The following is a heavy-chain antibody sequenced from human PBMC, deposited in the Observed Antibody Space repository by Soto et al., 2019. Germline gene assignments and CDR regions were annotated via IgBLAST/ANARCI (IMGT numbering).Heavy chain of an antibody. J-gene: IGHJ5*02. CDR2: MNPNSGNT. CDR3: ARGPNSEWFDP. D-gene: IGHD1-7*01. Sequence: QVQLVQSGSEVKEPGASVKVSCKASGYTFTGYGITWVRQATGQGLEWMGWMNPNSGNTGYAQKFQGRVTMTRNTSISTAYMELSSLRSEDTAVYYCARGPNSEWFDPWGQGTLVTVSS. V-gene: IGHV1-8*01. CDR1: GYTFTGYG.